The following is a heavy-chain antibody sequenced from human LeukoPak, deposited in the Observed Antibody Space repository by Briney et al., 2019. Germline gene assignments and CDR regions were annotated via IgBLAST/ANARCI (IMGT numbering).Heavy chain of an antibody. CDR2: ISSSSSTI. J-gene: IGHJ4*02. CDR1: GFTFSSYS. D-gene: IGHD6-13*01. CDR3: AREMGYRFDY. V-gene: IGHV3-48*04. Sequence: GGSLRLSCAASGFTFSSYSMNWVRQAPGKGLEWVSYISSSSSTIYYADSVKGRFTISRDNAKNSLYLQMNSLRAEDTAVYYCAREMGYRFDYWGQGTLVTVSS.